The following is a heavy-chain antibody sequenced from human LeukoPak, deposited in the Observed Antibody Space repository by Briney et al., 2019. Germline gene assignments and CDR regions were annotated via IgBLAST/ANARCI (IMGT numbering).Heavy chain of an antibody. V-gene: IGHV3-23*01. D-gene: IGHD5-18*01. CDR1: GFTFSSYA. CDR2: ISGSGGSA. Sequence: GGSLRLSCAASGFTFSSYAMSWVRQAPGKGLEWVSAISGSGGSAYYADSVKGRFTISRDNSKNTLYLQMNSLRAEDTAVYYCAKDVDTAMVTGYFDYWGQGTLVTVSS. CDR3: AKDVDTAMVTGYFDY. J-gene: IGHJ4*02.